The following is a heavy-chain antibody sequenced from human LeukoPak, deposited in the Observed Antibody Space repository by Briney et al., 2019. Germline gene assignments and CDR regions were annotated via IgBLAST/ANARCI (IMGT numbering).Heavy chain of an antibody. V-gene: IGHV3-23*01. CDR2: ISGSDGST. J-gene: IGHJ4*02. D-gene: IGHD2-15*01. CDR3: AKGRGYCTGGSCYSDY. Sequence: PGGSLRLSCTASGFTFSNYAMSWVRQAPGKGLEWVSTISGSDGSTYYADSVKGRFTISRDNSKNTLYLQMNSLRVEDTAIYYCAKGRGYCTGGSCYSDYWGQGTLDTVSS. CDR1: GFTFSNYA.